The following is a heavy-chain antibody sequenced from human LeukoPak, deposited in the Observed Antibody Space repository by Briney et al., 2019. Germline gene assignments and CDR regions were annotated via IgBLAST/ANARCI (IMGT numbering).Heavy chain of an antibody. V-gene: IGHV1-18*01. Sequence: ASVKVSCKTSGYTFSTYGVTWVRQAPGQGLEWVGYITYNGNTDYAQNLQGRVTMTTDTSTSTAYMELRSLRSDDTAVYYCARGSSSWYEGYFDYWGQGTLVTVSS. CDR3: ARGSSSWYEGYFDY. CDR1: GYTFSTYG. D-gene: IGHD6-13*01. J-gene: IGHJ4*02. CDR2: ITYNGNT.